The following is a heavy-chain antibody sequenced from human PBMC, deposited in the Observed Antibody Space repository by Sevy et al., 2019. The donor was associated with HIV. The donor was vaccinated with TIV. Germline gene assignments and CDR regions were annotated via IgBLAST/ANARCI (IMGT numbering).Heavy chain of an antibody. J-gene: IGHJ4*02. Sequence: GGSLRLSCAASGFTFSDHYMEWVRQAPGKGLEWVGRIRNKADSYTTEYAASVKGRFTISRDDSKNSLYLLMNSLKTEDTAVYYCTTHAGIAAAGRVFNYWGQGTLVTVSS. CDR1: GFTFSDHY. CDR2: IRNKADSYTT. D-gene: IGHD6-13*01. V-gene: IGHV3-72*01. CDR3: TTHAGIAAAGRVFNY.